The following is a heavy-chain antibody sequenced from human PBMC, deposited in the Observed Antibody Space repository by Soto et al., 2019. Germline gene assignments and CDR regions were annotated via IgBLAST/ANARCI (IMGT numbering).Heavy chain of an antibody. Sequence: QVQLQESGPGLVKPSQTLSLTCTVSGGSISSGDYYWSWIRQPPGKGLEGIGYIYYSGSTYYNPSLKSRVTISVDTSKNQFSLKLSSVTAADTAVYYCARARTAAAGTNYYYGMDVWGQGTTVTVSS. CDR1: GGSISSGDYY. CDR2: IYYSGST. J-gene: IGHJ6*02. D-gene: IGHD6-13*01. V-gene: IGHV4-30-4*01. CDR3: ARARTAAAGTNYYYGMDV.